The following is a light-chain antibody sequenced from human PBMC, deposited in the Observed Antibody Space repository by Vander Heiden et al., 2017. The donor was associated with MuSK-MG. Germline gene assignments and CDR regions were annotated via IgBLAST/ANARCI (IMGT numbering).Light chain of an antibody. J-gene: IGKJ2*01. CDR1: QSLLHSNGYNF. V-gene: IGKV2-28*01. Sequence: IVMTQFSLSLPVTPGEPASISCRSSQSLLHSNGYNFLDWYLQKPGHSPQLLIYLGSNRASGVPDRFSGSGSGTDFTLKISRVEAEDVGIYYCMQALQSPSTFGQGTKLEIK. CDR2: LGS. CDR3: MQALQSPST.